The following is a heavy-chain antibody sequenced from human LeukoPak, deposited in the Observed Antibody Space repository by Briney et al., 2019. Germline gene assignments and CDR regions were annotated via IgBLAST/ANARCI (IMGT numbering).Heavy chain of an antibody. CDR2: ISGSGGST. J-gene: IGHJ4*02. V-gene: IGHV3-23*01. CDR1: GFTLSSYA. Sequence: GGSLRLSCAASGFTLSSYAMSWVRQAPGKGLEWVSAISGSGGSTYYADSVKGRFTISRDNSKNTLYLQMNSLRAEDTAVYYCAKGPPVKYYDILTGYPIDYWGQGTLVTVSS. D-gene: IGHD3-9*01. CDR3: AKGPPVKYYDILTGYPIDY.